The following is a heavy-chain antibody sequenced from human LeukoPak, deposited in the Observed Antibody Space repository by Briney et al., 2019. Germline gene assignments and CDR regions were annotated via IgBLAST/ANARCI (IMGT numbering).Heavy chain of an antibody. Sequence: PGGSLRLSCAASGFTFSSYSMNWVRQAPGKGLEWVSSISSSSSYIYYADSVKGRFTISRDNAKNSLYLQMNSLRAEDTAVYYCAGLGIAAAGITQTSPRLYYYYYGMDVWGQGTTVTVSS. D-gene: IGHD6-13*01. CDR2: ISSSSSYI. V-gene: IGHV3-21*01. CDR3: AGLGIAAAGITQTSPRLYYYYYGMDV. J-gene: IGHJ6*02. CDR1: GFTFSSYS.